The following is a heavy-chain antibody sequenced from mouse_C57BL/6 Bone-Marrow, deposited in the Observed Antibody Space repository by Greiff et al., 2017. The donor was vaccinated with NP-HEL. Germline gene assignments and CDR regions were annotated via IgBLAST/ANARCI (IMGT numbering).Heavy chain of an antibody. CDR1: GYTFTSYG. V-gene: IGHV1-81*01. CDR3: ARYYYEDYYAMDY. J-gene: IGHJ4*01. CDR2: IYPRSGNT. Sequence: VKLMESGAELARPGASVKLSCKASGYTFTSYGISWVKQRTGQGLEWIGEIYPRSGNTYYNEKFKGKATLTADKSSSTAYMELRSLTSEDSAVYFCARYYYEDYYAMDYWGQGTSVTVSS. D-gene: IGHD1-1*01.